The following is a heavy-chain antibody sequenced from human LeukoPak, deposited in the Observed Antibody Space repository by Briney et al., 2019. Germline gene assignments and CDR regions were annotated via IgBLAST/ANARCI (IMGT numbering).Heavy chain of an antibody. CDR1: GFTISSYA. CDR2: IRYDGSNK. Sequence: GGSLSLSCAASGFTISSYAMRWIRQAPGKGLEWVAFIRYDGSNKYYAHSLKGRFTISRDNSKNELYLQMNSLSAEDTAVYYCAKDRLPFDYWGQGSLVTVSS. CDR3: AKDRLPFDY. D-gene: IGHD5-18*01. J-gene: IGHJ4*02. V-gene: IGHV3-30*02.